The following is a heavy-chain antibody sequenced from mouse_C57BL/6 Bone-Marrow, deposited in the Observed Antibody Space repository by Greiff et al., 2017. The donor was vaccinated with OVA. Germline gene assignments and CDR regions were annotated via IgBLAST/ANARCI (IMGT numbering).Heavy chain of an antibody. J-gene: IGHJ1*03. D-gene: IGHD1-1*01. CDR2: LYPSDSET. Sequence: QVQLQQPGAELVRPGSSVKLSCKASGYTFNSYWMDWVKQRPGKGLEWIGNLYPSDSETHYNQKFKDKATLTVDKSSSTAYMQLSSLTSEDSAVYYCARGDGSSPYFDVWGTGTTVTVSS. CDR1: GYTFNSYW. V-gene: IGHV1-61*01. CDR3: ARGDGSSPYFDV.